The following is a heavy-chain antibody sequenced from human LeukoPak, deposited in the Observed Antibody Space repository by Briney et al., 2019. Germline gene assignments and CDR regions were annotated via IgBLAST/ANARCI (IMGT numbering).Heavy chain of an antibody. D-gene: IGHD6-13*01. J-gene: IGHJ3*02. CDR1: GFTFSSYA. Sequence: GGSLRLSCAASGFTFSSYAMHWVRQAPGKGLEWVAVISYDGSNKYYADSVKGRFTISRDNSKNTLYLQMNSLRAEDTAVYYCARGPIAAAIACAFDIWGQGTMVTVSS. CDR2: ISYDGSNK. V-gene: IGHV3-30-3*01. CDR3: ARGPIAAAIACAFDI.